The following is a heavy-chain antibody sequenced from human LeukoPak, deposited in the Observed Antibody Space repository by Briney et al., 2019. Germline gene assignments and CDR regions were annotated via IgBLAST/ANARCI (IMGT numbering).Heavy chain of an antibody. V-gene: IGHV3-33*01. CDR1: GFTFSSYG. CDR2: IWYDGSNK. CDR3: ARGHSSSGHFDY. D-gene: IGHD6-13*01. Sequence: GGSLRLSCAASGFTFSSYGMHWVRQAPGKGLEWVAVIWYDGSNKYYADSVKGRFTISRDNSKNTLYLQMNSLRAEDTAVYYCARGHSSSGHFDYWGQGTLLTASP. J-gene: IGHJ4*02.